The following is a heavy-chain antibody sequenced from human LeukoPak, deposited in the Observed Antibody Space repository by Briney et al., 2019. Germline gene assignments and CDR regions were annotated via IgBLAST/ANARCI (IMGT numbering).Heavy chain of an antibody. Sequence: SETLSLTCAVYGGSFSGYYWSWIRQPPGKGLEWIGEINHSGSTNYNPSLKSRVTISVDTSKNQFSLKLSSVTAADTAVYYCARFIDEIDNWFDPWGQGTLVTVSP. CDR2: INHSGST. CDR3: ARFIDEIDNWFDP. V-gene: IGHV4-34*01. CDR1: GGSFSGYY. J-gene: IGHJ5*02. D-gene: IGHD3-16*02.